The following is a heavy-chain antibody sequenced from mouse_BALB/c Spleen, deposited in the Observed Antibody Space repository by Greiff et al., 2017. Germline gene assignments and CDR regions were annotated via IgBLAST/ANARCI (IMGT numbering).Heavy chain of an antibody. J-gene: IGHJ4*01. D-gene: IGHD2-10*02. CDR3: VYGNHYAMDY. V-gene: IGHV1S29*02. CDR2: IYPYNGGT. Sequence: EVQLQQSGPELVKPGASVKISCKASGYTFTDYNMHWVKQSPGKSLEWIGYIYPYNGGTGYNQKFKSKATLTVDNSSSTAYMELRSLTSEDSAVYYCVYGNHYAMDYWGQGTSVTVSS. CDR1: GYTFTDYN.